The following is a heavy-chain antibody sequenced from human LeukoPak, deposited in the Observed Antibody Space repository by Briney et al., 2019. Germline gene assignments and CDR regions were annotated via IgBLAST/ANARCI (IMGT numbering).Heavy chain of an antibody. D-gene: IGHD3-22*01. CDR2: ISDSGGRT. Sequence: PGGSLRLSCAVSGITLSNYVMSWVRQAPGKGLEWVAGISDSGGRTNYADSVKGRFTISRDNPKNTLYLQMNGLRAEDTAVYFCAKRGVVIRVILVGFHKEAYYFDSWGQGALVTVSS. CDR1: GITLSNYV. CDR3: AKRGVVIRVILVGFHKEAYYFDS. V-gene: IGHV3-23*01. J-gene: IGHJ4*02.